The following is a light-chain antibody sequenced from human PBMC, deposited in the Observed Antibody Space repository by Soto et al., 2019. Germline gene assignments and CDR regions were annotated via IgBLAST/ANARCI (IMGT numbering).Light chain of an antibody. V-gene: IGLV2-23*01. J-gene: IGLJ2*01. CDR1: SSDVGSYSL. Sequence: QSALTQPASVSGSPGQSITISCTGTSSDVGSYSLVSWYQQHPGKAPKLMIYEGSKRPSGVSNRFSGSKSGNTASLTISGLQAEDEADYYCCSYAGSRDVVFGGGTQLTVL. CDR2: EGS. CDR3: CSYAGSRDVV.